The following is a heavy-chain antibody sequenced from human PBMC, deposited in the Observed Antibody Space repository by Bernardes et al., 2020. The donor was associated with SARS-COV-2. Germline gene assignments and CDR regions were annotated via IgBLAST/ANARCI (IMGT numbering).Heavy chain of an antibody. CDR3: IRRRNTFLHGMDV. CDR1: AFDISDFD. V-gene: IGHV3-73*01. J-gene: IGHJ6*02. Sequence: GWSLRLSCAASAFDISDFDIHWVRQASGIGLEWVGRIKTKLETYATAYAAAVRGRFTLSRDDADNTAYLQMYSLKSEDTAVYYCIRRRNTFLHGMDVWGQGTTVTVSS. CDR2: IKTKLETYAT.